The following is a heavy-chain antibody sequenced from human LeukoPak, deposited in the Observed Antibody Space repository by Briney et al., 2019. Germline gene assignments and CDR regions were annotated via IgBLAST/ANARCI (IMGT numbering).Heavy chain of an antibody. Sequence: ASVKVSCKASGYTFTSYYMHWVRQAPGQGLEWMGIINPSGGRTSYAQKFQGRVTMTRGMSTSTVYMELSSLRSEDTAVYYCAKTVVVTGEHAFEIWGQGTRVTVSS. J-gene: IGHJ3*02. CDR1: GYTFTSYY. CDR2: INPSGGRT. CDR3: AKTVVVTGEHAFEI. D-gene: IGHD2-21*02. V-gene: IGHV1-46*01.